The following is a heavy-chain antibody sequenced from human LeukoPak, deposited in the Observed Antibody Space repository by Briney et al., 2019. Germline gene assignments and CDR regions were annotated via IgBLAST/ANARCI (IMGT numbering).Heavy chain of an antibody. CDR1: GCTFSSYA. D-gene: IGHD2-21*01. CDR3: ARSQVYGGGDCYSYCFEY. V-gene: IGHV1-69*13. Sequence: GASVKVSCKASGCTFSSYAMSWVRQAPGQGLEWMGGIIPNFGKANYAQKFPGRVTITADESTSTAYMELSSLRSEDTAVYYCARSQVYGGGDCYSYCFEYWGQRTPVSASS. CDR2: IIPNFGKA. J-gene: IGHJ4*02.